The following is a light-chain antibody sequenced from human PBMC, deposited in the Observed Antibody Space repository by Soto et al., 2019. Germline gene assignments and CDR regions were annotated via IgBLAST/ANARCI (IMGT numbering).Light chain of an antibody. CDR3: QVWDTSSDQGV. CDR2: DDS. J-gene: IGLJ1*01. CDR1: NVGSKS. Sequence: SSELTQSPSVSVAPGQTATVTCGGNNVGSKSVHWYQQKPGQAPVLVVYDDSDRPSGIPERFSGSNSGNTATLTISRVEAGDEADYYCQVWDTSSDQGVFGTGTKVTVL. V-gene: IGLV3-21*02.